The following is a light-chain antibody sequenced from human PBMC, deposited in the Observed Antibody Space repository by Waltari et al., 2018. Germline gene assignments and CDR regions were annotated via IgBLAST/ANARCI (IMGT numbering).Light chain of an antibody. CDR1: QGLGRY. CDR2: GAS. CDR3: QHYVRVPGT. J-gene: IGKJ1*01. Sequence: WRPGQGLGRYFAGSKKKRGRAPRRLTDGASAGAAGIPDRLSGSGSGTDFSLTISRLEPEDFAVYYCQHYVRVPGTFGQGTKVEI. V-gene: IGKV3-20*01.